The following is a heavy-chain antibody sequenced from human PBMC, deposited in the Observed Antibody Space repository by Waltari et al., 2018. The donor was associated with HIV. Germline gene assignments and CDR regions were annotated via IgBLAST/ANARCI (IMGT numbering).Heavy chain of an antibody. CDR2: ISTYNGNT. D-gene: IGHD3-22*01. V-gene: IGHV1-18*01. CDR1: GYTFTTYG. J-gene: IGHJ2*01. CDR3: ARDARNYYDSGGFQDWYFDL. Sequence: QVQLVQSGAEVKKPGASVKVSCKASGYTFTTYGISWVRQAPGQGLEWMGRISTYNGNTHYTQKLQGRVTMTTDTSTSTAYMDLRSLRSDDTAVYYCARDARNYYDSGGFQDWYFDLWGRGTLVTVSS.